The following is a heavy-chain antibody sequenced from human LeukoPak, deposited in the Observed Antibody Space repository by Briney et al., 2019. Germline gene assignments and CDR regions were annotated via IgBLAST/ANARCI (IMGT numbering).Heavy chain of an antibody. V-gene: IGHV4-59*11. CDR1: GGSISSHY. CDR2: IYYSGST. J-gene: IGHJ4*02. D-gene: IGHD3-22*01. CDR3: AREGNYYDSSGYLDC. Sequence: SETLSLTCTVSGGSISSHYWSWIRQPPGKGLEWIGYIYYSGSTNYNPSLKSRVTISVDTSKNQFSLKLSSVTAADTAVYYCAREGNYYDSSGYLDCWGQGTLVTVSS.